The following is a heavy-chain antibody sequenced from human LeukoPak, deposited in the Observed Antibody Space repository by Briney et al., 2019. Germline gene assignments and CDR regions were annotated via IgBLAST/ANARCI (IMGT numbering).Heavy chain of an antibody. CDR3: ARGFPNKRITMVRGVITYYFDY. CDR1: GYTFTNYD. CDR2: MNPNSGNT. D-gene: IGHD3-10*01. J-gene: IGHJ4*02. V-gene: IGHV1-8*01. Sequence: GASVTVSFKASGYTFTNYDINWVRQATGQGREWMGWMNPNSGNTGYAQKFQGRVTMTRNTSISTAYMELSSLRSEDTAVYYCARGFPNKRITMVRGVITYYFDYWGQGTLVTVSS.